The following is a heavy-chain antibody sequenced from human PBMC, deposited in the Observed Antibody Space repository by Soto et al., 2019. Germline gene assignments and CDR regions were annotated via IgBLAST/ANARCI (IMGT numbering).Heavy chain of an antibody. D-gene: IGHD3-3*02. CDR1: GFTFSSYG. V-gene: IGHV3-33*01. J-gene: IGHJ6*02. Sequence: LRLSCAASGFTFSSYGMHWVRQAPGKGLEWVAVIGYDGSNKYYADSVKGRLTISRDNSKNTLYLQMISLRVEDTAVYYCPRYLNILYYYGMELWGQGTTVTVSS. CDR2: IGYDGSNK. CDR3: PRYLNILYYYGMEL.